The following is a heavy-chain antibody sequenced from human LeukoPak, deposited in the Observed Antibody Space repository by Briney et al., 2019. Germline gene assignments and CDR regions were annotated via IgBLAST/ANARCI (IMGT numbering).Heavy chain of an antibody. Sequence: GGSLRLSCVASGFSFSSYSMNWVRQAPGKGLEWVSTISSGTGSYIYYADSVRGRFTISRDNAKNSLYLQMNSLRAEDTAVYYCARCSVVFGSSGYWGQGTLVTVSS. CDR3: ARCSVVFGSSGY. CDR2: ISSGTGSYI. V-gene: IGHV3-21*01. J-gene: IGHJ4*02. CDR1: GFSFSSYS. D-gene: IGHD6-6*01.